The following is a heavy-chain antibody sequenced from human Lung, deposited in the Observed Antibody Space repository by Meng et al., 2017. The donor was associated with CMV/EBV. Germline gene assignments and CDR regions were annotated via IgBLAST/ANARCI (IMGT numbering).Heavy chain of an antibody. Sequence: GGPLRLSCAASGFTFRAYNMNWVRQAPGKGLEWVSAISSTGTYIYYADSVKGRFTISRDNAKSSIDLQMNSLRVEDTAVYYCARGFADGINWGQGTLVTVAS. D-gene: IGHD1-14*01. CDR1: GFTFRAYN. J-gene: IGHJ4*02. CDR3: ARGFADGIN. CDR2: ISSTGTYI. V-gene: IGHV3-21*04.